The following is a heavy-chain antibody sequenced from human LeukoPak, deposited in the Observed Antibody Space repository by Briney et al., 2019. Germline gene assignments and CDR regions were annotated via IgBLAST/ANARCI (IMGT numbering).Heavy chain of an antibody. V-gene: IGHV3-30*18. J-gene: IGHJ2*01. D-gene: IGHD6-19*01. CDR1: GSTFSSYG. Sequence: GGSLRLSCAASGSTFSSYGMHWIRQAPGKGLEWVAVISYDGSNKYYADSVKGRFTISRDNSKNTLYLQMNSLRAEDTAVYYCAKQSSGWYSPYWYFDLWGRGTLVTVSS. CDR3: AKQSSGWYSPYWYFDL. CDR2: ISYDGSNK.